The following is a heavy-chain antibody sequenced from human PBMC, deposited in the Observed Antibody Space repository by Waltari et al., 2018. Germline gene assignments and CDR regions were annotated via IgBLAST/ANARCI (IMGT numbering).Heavy chain of an antibody. CDR2: IRYDGSNK. CDR3: AKGAGATSYYFDY. CDR1: GFTFSSYG. Sequence: QVQLVESGGGVVQPGGSLRLSCAASGFTFSSYGMHWVRQAPGKGLEWVAFIRYDGSNKYYADSVKGRFTISRDNSKNTLYLQMNSLRAEDTAVYYCAKGAGATSYYFDYWGQGTLVTVSS. V-gene: IGHV3-30*02. D-gene: IGHD1-26*01. J-gene: IGHJ4*02.